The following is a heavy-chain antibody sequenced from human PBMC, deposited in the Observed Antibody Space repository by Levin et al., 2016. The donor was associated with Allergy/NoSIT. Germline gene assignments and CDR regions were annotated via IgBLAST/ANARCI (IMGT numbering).Heavy chain of an antibody. CDR2: INHSGST. V-gene: IGHV4-34*01. Sequence: WIRQPPGKGLEWIGEINHSGSTNYNPSLKSRVTISLDTSNNQFSLKLSSVTAADTAVYYCARARENRSFHHCSGGSCYGGWFDPWGQGTLVTVSS. CDR3: ARARENRSFHHCSGGSCYGGWFDP. J-gene: IGHJ5*02. D-gene: IGHD2-15*01.